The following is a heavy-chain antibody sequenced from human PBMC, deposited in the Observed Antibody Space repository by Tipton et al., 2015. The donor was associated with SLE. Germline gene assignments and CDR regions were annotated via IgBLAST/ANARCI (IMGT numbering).Heavy chain of an antibody. CDR1: GFTFSSYW. D-gene: IGHD3-10*01. CDR2: INSDGSST. CDR3: AREGFRELRNWFDP. Sequence: SLRLSCAASGFTFSSYWMHWVRQAPGKGLVWVSRINSDGSSTSYADSVKGRFTISRDNAKNTLYLQMNSLRAEDTAVYYCAREGFRELRNWFDPWGQGTLVTVSS. V-gene: IGHV3-74*01. J-gene: IGHJ5*02.